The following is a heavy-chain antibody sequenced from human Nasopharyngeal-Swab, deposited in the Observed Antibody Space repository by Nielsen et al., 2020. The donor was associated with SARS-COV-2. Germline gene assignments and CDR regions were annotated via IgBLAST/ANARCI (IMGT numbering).Heavy chain of an antibody. CDR2: IKEDGSEK. Sequence: GGSLRLSCAASGFTFSNYWMTWVRKAPGKGLEWVANIKEDGSEKSYVDSVKGRLTISRDNAKSSLSLQINSLRGEDTAVYYCARGEWRWRYWGRGTLVTVSS. J-gene: IGHJ4*02. V-gene: IGHV3-7*03. CDR3: ARGEWRWRY. CDR1: GFTFSNYW. D-gene: IGHD3-3*01.